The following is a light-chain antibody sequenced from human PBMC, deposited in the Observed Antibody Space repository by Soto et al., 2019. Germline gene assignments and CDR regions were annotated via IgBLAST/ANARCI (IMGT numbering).Light chain of an antibody. CDR3: RSYTSSSPLV. V-gene: IGLV2-14*01. J-gene: IGLJ2*01. CDR1: SSDVGGYNY. Sequence: QSALTQPASVSGSPGQSITSSCTGTSSDVGGYNYVSWYQQHPDKAPKLMIYDVSNRPSGVSNRFSGSKSGNTASLTISGLQAEDEADYYCRSYTSSSPLVFGGGTKLPVL. CDR2: DVS.